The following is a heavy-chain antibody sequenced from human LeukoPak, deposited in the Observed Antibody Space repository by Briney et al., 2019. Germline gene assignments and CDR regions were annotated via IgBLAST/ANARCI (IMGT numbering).Heavy chain of an antibody. V-gene: IGHV3-23*01. Sequence: GGSLRLSCAASGFSFSTYAMNWVRQAPGRGLEWVSAISGSGRSTYYENSVKGRVTISRDNSKNTLYLQMSSQRAEDTAIYYCVKDRSGGSGTLYPTFDCWGQGSLVTVSS. CDR1: GFSFSTYA. D-gene: IGHD3-10*01. CDR3: VKDRSGGSGTLYPTFDC. J-gene: IGHJ4*02. CDR2: ISGSGRST.